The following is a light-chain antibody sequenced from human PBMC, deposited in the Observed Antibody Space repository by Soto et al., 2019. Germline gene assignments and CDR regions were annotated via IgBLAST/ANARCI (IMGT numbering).Light chain of an antibody. CDR3: QQYGSSGT. J-gene: IGKJ1*01. V-gene: IGKV3-20*01. CDR1: QSVSNNY. Sequence: IVLAQSPGSLSSWPREGATLSCGASQSVSNNYLAWYQQKPGQAPRLLIYGASNRATGIPERFSGSGSGTDFTLTISRLEPEDFAVYYCQQYGSSGTFGQGTKVDIK. CDR2: GAS.